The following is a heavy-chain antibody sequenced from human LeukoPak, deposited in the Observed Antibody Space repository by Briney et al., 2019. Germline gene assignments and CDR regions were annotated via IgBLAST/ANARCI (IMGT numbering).Heavy chain of an antibody. Sequence: SETLSLTCTVSGGSISNYFWSWIRQPAGKDLEWIGRIYTNENTNYNPSLKSRVTMSVDTSENQFSLRLNSVAAADTAVYYCARDPGSIVGATRGWFDPWGQGTLVTVSS. J-gene: IGHJ5*02. CDR2: IYTNENT. V-gene: IGHV4-4*07. CDR3: ARDPGSIVGATRGWFDP. D-gene: IGHD1-26*01. CDR1: GGSISNYF.